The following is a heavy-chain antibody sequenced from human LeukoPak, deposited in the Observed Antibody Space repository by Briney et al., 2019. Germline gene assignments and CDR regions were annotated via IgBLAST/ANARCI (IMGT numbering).Heavy chain of an antibody. Sequence: GGSLRLSCAASGFTFSSYGMHWVRQAPGKGLEWVAFIRYDGSNKYYADSVKGRFTISRDNSKNSLYPQMNSLRAEDTAVYYCAKERNLEIAVAGTIFHYWGQGTLVTVSS. J-gene: IGHJ4*02. CDR2: IRYDGSNK. CDR1: GFTFSSYG. D-gene: IGHD6-19*01. V-gene: IGHV3-30*02. CDR3: AKERNLEIAVAGTIFHY.